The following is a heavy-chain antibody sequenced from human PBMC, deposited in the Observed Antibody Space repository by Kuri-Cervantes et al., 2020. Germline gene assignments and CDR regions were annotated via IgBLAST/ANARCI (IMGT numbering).Heavy chain of an antibody. CDR3: ARGGSGLMDGRAFDI. CDR2: INPNSGHT. V-gene: IGHV1-2*06. CDR1: GYTLSDHF. J-gene: IGHJ3*02. D-gene: IGHD2-2*03. Sequence: ASVKVSCKGSGYTLSDHFMHWVRQAPGQGLEWMGRINPNSGHTDSAQEFQGRATMTRDTSINTAYMELSSLRSEDTAVYYCARGGSGLMDGRAFDIWGQGTMVTVSS.